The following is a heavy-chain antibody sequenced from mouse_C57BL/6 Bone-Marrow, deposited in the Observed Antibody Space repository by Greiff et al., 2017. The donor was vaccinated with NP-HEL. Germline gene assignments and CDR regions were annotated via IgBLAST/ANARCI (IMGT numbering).Heavy chain of an antibody. CDR1: GFTFSDFY. CDR2: SRNKANDYTT. V-gene: IGHV7-1*01. Sequence: EVQLVESGGGLVQSGRSLRLSCATSGFTFSDFYMEWVRQAPGKGLEWIAASRNKANDYTTEYSESVKGRFIVFRDTSQSILYLQMNDLRAEDTAIYYCARDADGYDVEYFDVWGTGTTVTVSS. CDR3: ARDADGYDVEYFDV. D-gene: IGHD2-2*01. J-gene: IGHJ1*03.